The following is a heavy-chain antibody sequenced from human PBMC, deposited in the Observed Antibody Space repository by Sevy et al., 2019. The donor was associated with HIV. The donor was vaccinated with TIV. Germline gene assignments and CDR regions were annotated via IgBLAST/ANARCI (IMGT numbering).Heavy chain of an antibody. D-gene: IGHD7-27*01. CDR2: MNPNSGNT. Sequence: ASVKVSCKASGYTFTSYDINWVRQATGQGLEWMGWMNPNSGNTGYAQKFQGRVTMTRNTSISTAYMELSSLRSEDTAVYYCARGRLTGTGFDYWGQGTLVTVSS. CDR1: GYTFTSYD. CDR3: ARGRLTGTGFDY. V-gene: IGHV1-8*01. J-gene: IGHJ4*02.